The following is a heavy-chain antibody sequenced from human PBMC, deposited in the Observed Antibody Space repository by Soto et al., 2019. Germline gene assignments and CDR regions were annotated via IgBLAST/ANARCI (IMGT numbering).Heavy chain of an antibody. CDR1: GDILSSFG. J-gene: IGHJ4*02. CDR3: ARVRLPHCSGGSCYSEFVH. D-gene: IGHD2-15*01. Sequence: QVRLEQSGSEVKRPGSSVKVSCKASGDILSSFGLSWVRQAPGQGLEWMGGIVPLFGAENYAQRFQGRVTITADESTNTAYMELSSLRSEDTAVYYCARVRLPHCSGGSCYSEFVHWGQGTLVIVSS. V-gene: IGHV1-69*01. CDR2: IVPLFGAE.